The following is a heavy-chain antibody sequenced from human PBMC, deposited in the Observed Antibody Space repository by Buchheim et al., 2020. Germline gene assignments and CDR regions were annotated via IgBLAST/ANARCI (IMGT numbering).Heavy chain of an antibody. D-gene: IGHD3-9*01. CDR1: GFTFSSYW. CDR2: IKQDGSEK. Sequence: EVQLVESGGGLVQPGGSLRLSCAASGFTFSSYWMSWVRQAPGKGLEWVANIKQDGSEKYYVDSVKGRFTISRDNAKNSLYLQMNSLRAEDTAVYYCARDLGGFDWLPQGPEVDYWGQGTL. V-gene: IGHV3-7*01. J-gene: IGHJ4*02. CDR3: ARDLGGFDWLPQGPEVDY.